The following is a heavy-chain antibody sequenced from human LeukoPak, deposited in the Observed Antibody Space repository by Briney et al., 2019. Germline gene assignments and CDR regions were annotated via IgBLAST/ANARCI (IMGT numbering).Heavy chain of an antibody. J-gene: IGHJ4*02. CDR2: ISWNSGSI. D-gene: IGHD5-18*01. Sequence: GGSLRLSCAASGFTFDDYAMNWVRQAPGKGLEWVSGISWNSGSIGYADSVKGRFTISRDNAKNSLYLQMNSLRAEDTALYYCAKDMGGYSYGSPFDYWGQGTLVTVSS. V-gene: IGHV3-9*01. CDR3: AKDMGGYSYGSPFDY. CDR1: GFTFDDYA.